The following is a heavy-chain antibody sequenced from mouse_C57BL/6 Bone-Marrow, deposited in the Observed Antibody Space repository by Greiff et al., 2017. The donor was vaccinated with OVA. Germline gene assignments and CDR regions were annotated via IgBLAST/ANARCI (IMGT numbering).Heavy chain of an antibody. V-gene: IGHV5-9*01. D-gene: IGHD1-1*01. CDR3: ARQILPYYDGSSYWFAY. CDR2: ISGGGGNT. CDR1: GFTFSSYT. Sequence: EVQLVESGGGLVKPGGSLKLSCAASGFTFSSYTMSWVRQTPEKRLEWVATISGGGGNTYYPDSVKGRFTISRDNAKNTLYLQMSSLRSEDTALYYCARQILPYYDGSSYWFAYWGQGTLVTVSA. J-gene: IGHJ3*01.